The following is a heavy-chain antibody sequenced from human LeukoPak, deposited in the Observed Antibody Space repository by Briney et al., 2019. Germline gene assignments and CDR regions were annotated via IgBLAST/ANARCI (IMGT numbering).Heavy chain of an antibody. CDR1: GGSIRSYY. CDR3: ARHLAVAGPILD. V-gene: IGHV4-59*08. Sequence: PSETLSLTCTVSGGSIRSYYWSWIRQPPGKGLEWIGHIYYSGNTNYNPSFKSRVTISVDTSKNQFSLKLSSVTAADTAVHYCARHLAVAGPILDWGQGTLVTVSS. J-gene: IGHJ4*02. CDR2: IYYSGNT. D-gene: IGHD6-19*01.